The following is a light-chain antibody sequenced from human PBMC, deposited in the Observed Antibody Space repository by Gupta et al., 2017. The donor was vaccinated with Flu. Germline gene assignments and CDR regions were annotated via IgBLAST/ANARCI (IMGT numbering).Light chain of an antibody. J-gene: IGLJ3*02. Sequence: QSALILRASVSGSPGRSLTISCTGTSSVVGGNNYVYWNQQHPGKAPKLMIYEVSNRTSGVSTGFSGSKSGNTTTLTISELQEADDTDYYCGTNTSSITWVFGGGTKLTVL. CDR2: EVS. V-gene: IGLV2-14*01. CDR1: SSVVGGNNY. CDR3: GTNTSSITWV.